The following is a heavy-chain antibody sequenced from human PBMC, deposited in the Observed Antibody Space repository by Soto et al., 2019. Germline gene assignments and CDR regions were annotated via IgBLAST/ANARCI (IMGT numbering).Heavy chain of an antibody. J-gene: IGHJ5*02. CDR3: ARADRVVTAFDP. Sequence: EVQLLESGGGLVQPGGSLRLSCAASGFTFSSYAMNWVRQAPGKGLEWVSTISGSGGSTYYGDSVKGRFTISRDNSKNTVYLQMNSLRADDTAVYYCARADRVVTAFDPWGQGTLVTVSS. V-gene: IGHV3-23*01. CDR1: GFTFSSYA. D-gene: IGHD2-21*02. CDR2: ISGSGGST.